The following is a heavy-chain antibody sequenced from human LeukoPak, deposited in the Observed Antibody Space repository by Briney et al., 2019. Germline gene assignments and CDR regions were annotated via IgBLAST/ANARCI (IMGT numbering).Heavy chain of an antibody. D-gene: IGHD6-25*01. J-gene: IGHJ4*02. V-gene: IGHV2-5*01. Sequence: ESGPTLVKPTQTLTLTCTFSGFSLTTGGVAVGWIRQPPGKALEWLALIYGNDVKRYSPSLKSRLTISKDTSKNQVVLTMTNMDPVDTATYYCAHRVSSGFDYWGQGTLVTVSS. CDR3: AHRVSSGFDY. CDR2: IYGNDVK. CDR1: GFSLTTGGVA.